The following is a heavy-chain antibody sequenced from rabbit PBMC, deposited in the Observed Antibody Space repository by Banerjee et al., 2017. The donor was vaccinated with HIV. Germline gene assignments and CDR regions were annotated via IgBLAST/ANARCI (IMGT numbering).Heavy chain of an antibody. J-gene: IGHJ4*01. CDR1: GFDFSSNA. CDR3: ARDLAGVIGWNFNL. Sequence: QEQLVESGGGLVKPGGTLTLTCKASGFDFSSNAMCWFRQAPGKGLELIACIYAGSSGRTWYASWVNGRFTISGSTSLNTVDLKMTSLTAADTATYFCARDLAGVIGWNFNLWGPGTLVTVS. CDR2: IYAGSSGRT. V-gene: IGHV1S43*01. D-gene: IGHD4-1*01.